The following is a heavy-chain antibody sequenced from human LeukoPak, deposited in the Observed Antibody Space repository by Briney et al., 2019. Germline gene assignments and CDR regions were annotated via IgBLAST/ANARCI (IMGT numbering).Heavy chain of an antibody. D-gene: IGHD2-8*01. J-gene: IGHJ6*03. V-gene: IGHV1-2*02. CDR1: GYSFTEHY. CDR2: INCNSGDA. Sequence: ASVKVSCKASGYSFTEHYIYWVRQAPGQGLEWVGRINCNSGDANSAQKLQGRVTMTRDTSVSTAYMDLSSVTSDETAVYFCARSAGHCSNGICFTDDYMDVWGRGTTLIVSS. CDR3: ARSAGHCSNGICFTDDYMDV.